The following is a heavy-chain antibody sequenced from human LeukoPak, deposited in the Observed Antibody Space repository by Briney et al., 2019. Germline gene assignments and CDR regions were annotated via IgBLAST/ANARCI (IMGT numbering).Heavy chain of an antibody. CDR1: GFTFSSYA. CDR3: ARAGCSSTSCYVWGNWFDP. V-gene: IGHV3-30*04. D-gene: IGHD2-2*01. CDR2: ISYDGSNK. Sequence: GGSLRLSCAASGFTFSSYAMHWVRQAPGKGLEWVAVISYDGSNKYYADSVKGRFTISRDNSKNTLYLQMNSLRAEDTAVYYSARAGCSSTSCYVWGNWFDPWGQGTLVTVSS. J-gene: IGHJ5*02.